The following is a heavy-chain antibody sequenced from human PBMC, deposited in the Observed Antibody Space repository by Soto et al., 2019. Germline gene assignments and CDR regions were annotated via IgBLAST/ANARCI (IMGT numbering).Heavy chain of an antibody. Sequence: QVQLVQSGAEAKKPGASVKVSCKPSGYTFTSYDINWVRQATGQGLEWLGWMNPNSGNTGYAQKFRGRITLTRDSSISTAYMELSSLTTEDTAVYYWARGLNYYDSSGYDHWGQGTLVTVSS. V-gene: IGHV1-8*01. J-gene: IGHJ4*02. CDR1: GYTFTSYD. CDR2: MNPNSGNT. CDR3: ARGLNYYDSSGYDH. D-gene: IGHD3-22*01.